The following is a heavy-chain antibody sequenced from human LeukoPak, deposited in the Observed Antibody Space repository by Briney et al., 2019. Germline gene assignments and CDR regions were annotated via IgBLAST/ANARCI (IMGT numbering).Heavy chain of an antibody. Sequence: SETLSLTCAVYGGSFSGYYWSWIRQPPGKGLEWIGEINHSGSTNYNPSLKSRVTISVDTSKNQFSLKLSSVTAADTAVYYCARASPYYYGSGSCWSDDYWGQGTLVTVSS. CDR2: INHSGST. CDR1: GGSFSGYY. CDR3: ARASPYYYGSGSCWSDDY. J-gene: IGHJ4*02. D-gene: IGHD3-10*01. V-gene: IGHV4-34*01.